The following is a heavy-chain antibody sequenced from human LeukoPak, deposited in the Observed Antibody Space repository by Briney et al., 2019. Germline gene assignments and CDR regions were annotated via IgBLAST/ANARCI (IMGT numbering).Heavy chain of an antibody. V-gene: IGHV4-39*07. Sequence: SETLSLTCTVSGGSINTPNYYWGWIRQTPGKGLEWIGNIFYSGGTYYSPSLTSRVTISLDTSRNQFSLKLNSVTAADTAVYYCARGDYGDYVGYFDYWGQGTLVTVSS. D-gene: IGHD4-17*01. CDR3: ARGDYGDYVGYFDY. CDR1: GGSINTPNYY. CDR2: IFYSGGT. J-gene: IGHJ4*02.